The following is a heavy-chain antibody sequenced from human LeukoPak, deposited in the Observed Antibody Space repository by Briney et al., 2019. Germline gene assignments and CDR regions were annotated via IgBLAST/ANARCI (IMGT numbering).Heavy chain of an antibody. CDR1: EFIFSGFN. Sequence: GGSLRLSCVASEFIFSGFNIHWVRQAPGKGLEWVSAISGSGGSTYYADSVKGRFTISRDNSKNTLYLQMNSLRAGDTAVYYCAKDSLDYGDYAEYFQHWGQGTLVTVSS. CDR3: AKDSLDYGDYAEYFQH. CDR2: ISGSGGST. J-gene: IGHJ1*01. D-gene: IGHD4-17*01. V-gene: IGHV3-23*01.